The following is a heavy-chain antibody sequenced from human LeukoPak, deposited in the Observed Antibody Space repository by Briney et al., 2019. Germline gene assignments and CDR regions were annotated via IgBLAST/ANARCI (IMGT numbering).Heavy chain of an antibody. CDR3: AKDSSGWSEPANFDY. J-gene: IGHJ4*02. D-gene: IGHD6-19*01. Sequence: GGSLRLSCAASGFSFSSYAMTWARQAPGKGLEWVSAISGSGGSTYYADSVKGRFTISRDNSKNTLYLQMNSLRAEDTAVYYCAKDSSGWSEPANFDYWGQGTLVTVSS. CDR2: ISGSGGST. V-gene: IGHV3-23*01. CDR1: GFSFSSYA.